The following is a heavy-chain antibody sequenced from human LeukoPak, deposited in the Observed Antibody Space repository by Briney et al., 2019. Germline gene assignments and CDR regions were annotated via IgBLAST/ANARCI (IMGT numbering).Heavy chain of an antibody. J-gene: IGHJ4*02. V-gene: IGHV1-18*04. D-gene: IGHD6-19*01. CDR1: GYTFTGYY. CDR3: ARDTYNSGWCSDY. CDR2: INTYNGNT. Sequence: GASVKVSCKASGYTFTGYYMHWVRQAPGHGLEWMGWINTYNGNTNYAQNLQRRIIMTTDTSTSTAYMELRSLRSDDTAVYYCARDTYNSGWCSDYWGQGTLVTVSS.